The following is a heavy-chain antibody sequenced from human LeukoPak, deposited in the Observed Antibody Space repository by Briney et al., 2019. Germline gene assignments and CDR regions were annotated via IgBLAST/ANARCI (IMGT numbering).Heavy chain of an antibody. Sequence: VXVXXKAXXGTFXSXXISWVRQAPGQXLEXXXRIIPILGIANYAQKFQGRVTITADKSTSTAYMELSSLRSEDTAVYYCARVGGDDSSRGGYFDYWGQGTLVTVSS. V-gene: IGHV1-69*04. CDR2: IIPILGIA. J-gene: IGHJ4*02. CDR3: ARVGGDDSSRGGYFDY. CDR1: XGTFXSXX. D-gene: IGHD3-22*01.